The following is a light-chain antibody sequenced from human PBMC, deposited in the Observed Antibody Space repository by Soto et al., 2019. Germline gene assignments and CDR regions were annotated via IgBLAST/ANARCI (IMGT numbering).Light chain of an antibody. CDR2: QDI. V-gene: IGLV3-1*01. CDR3: QAWDSSTVV. J-gene: IGLJ1*01. CDR1: KLGDKY. Sequence: SYELTQPPSVSVSPGQTASITCSGDKLGDKYACWYQQKQGQSPVLVIYQDIKRPSRIPERFSGSNSGNTATLTISGTQAMDEADYYCQAWDSSTVVFGTGTKLTVL.